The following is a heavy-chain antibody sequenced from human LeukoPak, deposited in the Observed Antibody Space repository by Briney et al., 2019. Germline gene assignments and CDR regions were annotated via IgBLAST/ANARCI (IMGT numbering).Heavy chain of an antibody. J-gene: IGHJ3*02. Sequence: SVTLSLTCTVSGGSISSYYWSWIRQPPGKGLEWIGYIYYSGSTNYNPSLKSRVTISVDTSKNQFSLKLSSVTAADTAVYYCARVKVIDAFDIWGQGTMVTVSS. CDR1: GGSISSYY. D-gene: IGHD3-22*01. CDR3: ARVKVIDAFDI. V-gene: IGHV4-59*01. CDR2: IYYSGST.